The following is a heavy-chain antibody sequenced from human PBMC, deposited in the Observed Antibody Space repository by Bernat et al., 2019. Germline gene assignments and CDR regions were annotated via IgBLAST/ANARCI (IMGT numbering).Heavy chain of an antibody. Sequence: QVHLQESGPGLVKPSETLSLTCTVSGGSTSSYYWSWIRQPPGKGLEWIGYIYYSGSTNYNPSLKSRVSIFLATSKNQLSLILNSVSSADTAVYYCGRGRGGVATIDQWGQGTLVTVSS. CDR2: IYYSGST. J-gene: IGHJ4*02. CDR1: GGSTSSYY. CDR3: GRGRGGVATIDQ. D-gene: IGHD5-24*01. V-gene: IGHV4-59*01.